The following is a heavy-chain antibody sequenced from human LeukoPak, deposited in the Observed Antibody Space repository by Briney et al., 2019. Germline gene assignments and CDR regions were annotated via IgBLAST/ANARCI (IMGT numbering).Heavy chain of an antibody. Sequence: PGGPLLLSCAASGFIFSTYWMAWRRPAPGKGLGWVANINPGGSEKYYVDSVKGRFTISRDDAKTSLYLQMDGLRAEDTAVYSCARWGLAYTIDQWGQGTLVTVSS. V-gene: IGHV3-7*01. CDR1: GFIFSTYW. CDR2: INPGGSEK. J-gene: IGHJ5*02. D-gene: IGHD2-21*01. CDR3: ARWGLAYTIDQ.